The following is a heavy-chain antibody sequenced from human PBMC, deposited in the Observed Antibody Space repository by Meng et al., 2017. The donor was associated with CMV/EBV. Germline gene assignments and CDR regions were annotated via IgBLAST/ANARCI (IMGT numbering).Heavy chain of an antibody. CDR3: ARGPRLRRLFPPPRPYYYYYGMDV. J-gene: IGHJ6*02. CDR1: GYTFTSYD. CDR2: MNPNSGNT. Sequence: ASVKVSCKASGYTFTSYDINWGRQATGQGLEWMGWMNPNSGNTGYAQKFQGRVTMTRTTSISTAYMELSSLRSEDTAVYYCARGPRLRRLFPPPRPYYYYYGMDVWGQGTTVTVSS. V-gene: IGHV1-8*01. D-gene: IGHD3-22*01.